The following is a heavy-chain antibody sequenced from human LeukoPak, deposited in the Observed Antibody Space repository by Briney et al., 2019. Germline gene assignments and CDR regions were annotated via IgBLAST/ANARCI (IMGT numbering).Heavy chain of an antibody. D-gene: IGHD3-10*01. V-gene: IGHV4-59*01. CDR3: ARLESGHFDY. CDR2: IYYSGST. J-gene: IGHJ4*02. CDR1: GGSISSYY. Sequence: SETLSLTCTVSGGSISSYYWSWIRQPPGKGLEWIGYIYYSGSTNYNPSLKSRVTISVDTSKNQFSLKLSSVTAADTAEYYCARLESGHFDYWGQGTLVTVSS.